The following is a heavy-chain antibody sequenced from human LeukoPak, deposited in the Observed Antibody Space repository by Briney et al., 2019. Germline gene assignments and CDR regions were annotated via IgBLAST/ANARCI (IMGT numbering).Heavy chain of an antibody. Sequence: ASVKVPCKASGYTFTSYGISWVRQAPGQGLEWMGWISAYNGNTNYAQKLQGRVTMTTDTSTSTAYMELRSLRSDDTAVYYCARDGYCSGGSCYRDNWFDPWGQGTLVTVSS. CDR2: ISAYNGNT. J-gene: IGHJ5*02. D-gene: IGHD2-15*01. V-gene: IGHV1-18*04. CDR1: GYTFTSYG. CDR3: ARDGYCSGGSCYRDNWFDP.